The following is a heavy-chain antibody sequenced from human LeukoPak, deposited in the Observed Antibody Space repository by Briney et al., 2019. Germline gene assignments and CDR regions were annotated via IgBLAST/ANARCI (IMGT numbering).Heavy chain of an antibody. Sequence: ASVKVSCKASGYTFSSYYVHWVRQAPAQGLEWMGMIIPSDGFTSYAQKFQGRVTMTRDMSTSTVYMELSSLRSDDTAVYYCARAARRLFGVLIPLSFDYWGQGTPVTVSS. D-gene: IGHD3-3*01. CDR2: IIPSDGFT. V-gene: IGHV1-46*01. CDR3: ARAARRLFGVLIPLSFDY. J-gene: IGHJ4*02. CDR1: GYTFSSYY.